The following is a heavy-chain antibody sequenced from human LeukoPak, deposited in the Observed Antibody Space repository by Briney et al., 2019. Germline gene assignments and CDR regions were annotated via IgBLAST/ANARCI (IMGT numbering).Heavy chain of an antibody. CDR1: GFTFSSYA. D-gene: IGHD2-15*01. J-gene: IGHJ6*02. V-gene: IGHV3-23*01. Sequence: GGSLRLSCAASGFTFSSYAMSWVRQAPGQGLEWVSAISGSGGSTYYADSVKGRFTISRDNSKNTLYLQMNSLRAEDTAVYYCAREIGRRYYYGMDVWGQGTTVTVSS. CDR2: ISGSGGST. CDR3: AREIGRRYYYGMDV.